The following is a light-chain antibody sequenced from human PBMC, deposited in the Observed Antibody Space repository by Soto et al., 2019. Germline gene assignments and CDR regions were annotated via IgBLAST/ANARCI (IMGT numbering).Light chain of an antibody. CDR1: SSNIGAGYD. CDR2: GNS. J-gene: IGLJ3*02. CDR3: QSYDSSLSGPS. Sequence: QSVLTQPPSVSGAPGQRVTISCTGSSSNIGAGYDVHWYQQLPGTAPKLLIYGNSNRPSGVPDRFSGSKSGTSASLAITGLQAEDEVDYYCQSYDSSLSGPSFGGGTKLTVL. V-gene: IGLV1-40*01.